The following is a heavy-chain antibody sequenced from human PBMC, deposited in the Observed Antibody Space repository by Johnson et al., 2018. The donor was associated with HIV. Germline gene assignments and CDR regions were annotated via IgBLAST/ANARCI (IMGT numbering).Heavy chain of an antibody. CDR2: ISYDGSNK. CDR1: GFTFSSYA. Sequence: QVQLVESGGGLKQPGGSLRLSCAASGFTFSSYAMHWVRQAPGKGLEWVAVISYDGSNKYYADSVKGRFTISRDNSKNTLYLQMNSLRAEDTAVYYCARGIAVSNWVDIWGQGTTVIVSS. V-gene: IGHV3-30*04. D-gene: IGHD6-19*01. CDR3: ARGIAVSNWVDI. J-gene: IGHJ3*02.